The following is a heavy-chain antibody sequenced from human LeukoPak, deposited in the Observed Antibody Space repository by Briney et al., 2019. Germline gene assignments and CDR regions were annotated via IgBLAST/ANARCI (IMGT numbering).Heavy chain of an antibody. CDR1: GFTFSSYW. CDR3: AREQWLTPRDAFDI. Sequence: GGSLRLSCAAFGFTFSSYWMHWVRQAPGKGLVWVSRINRDGSSIMNADSVKGRFTISRDNAKNTLYLQMNSLRDEDTAVYYCAREQWLTPRDAFDIWGQGTMVTVSS. V-gene: IGHV3-74*03. CDR2: INRDGSSI. J-gene: IGHJ3*02. D-gene: IGHD6-19*01.